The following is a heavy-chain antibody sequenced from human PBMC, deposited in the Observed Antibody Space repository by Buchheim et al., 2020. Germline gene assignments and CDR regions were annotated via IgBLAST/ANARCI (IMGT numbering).Heavy chain of an antibody. CDR2: VNPDTGGT. D-gene: IGHD1-14*01. V-gene: IGHV1-2*02. Sequence: QVQLVQSGAEVKKPGASVKVSCKTSEYTRHHTHWLRQAPGQGLEWVGRVNPDTGGTQYAQKFQGRVTLTRDTSITTTYMELSYLTSDDTAVFYRAIATDLVNPSNPTFDSWGQGTL. CDR1: EYTRHH. CDR3: AIATDLVNPSNPTFDS. J-gene: IGHJ4*02.